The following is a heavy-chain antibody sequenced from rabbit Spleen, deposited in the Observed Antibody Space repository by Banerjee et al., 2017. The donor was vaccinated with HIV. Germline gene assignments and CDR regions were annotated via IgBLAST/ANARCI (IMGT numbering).Heavy chain of an antibody. CDR3: ARDSGSSFSSYGMDL. J-gene: IGHJ6*01. Sequence: EESGGDLVKPEGSLTLTCTASGFSFSSTYWIRWVRQAPGKGLEWIACIHAGSSGTTWYASWAKGRFTISKTSSTTVTLQMTSLTAADTATYFCARDSGSSFSSYGMDLWGPGTLVTVS. V-gene: IGHV1S45*01. CDR2: IHAGSSGTT. CDR1: GFSFSSTYW. D-gene: IGHD8-1*01.